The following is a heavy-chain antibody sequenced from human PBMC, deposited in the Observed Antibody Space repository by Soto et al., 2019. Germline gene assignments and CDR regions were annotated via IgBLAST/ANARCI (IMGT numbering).Heavy chain of an antibody. Sequence: EVQLVESGGGLVKPGGSLRLSCAASGFTLSNAWVSWVRQAPGKGLEWVGRIKNKIEGGTTDYAAPVQGRFSISRDDSKNMLYMQMNSLITADTAVYYCAPNWNFVYWCQGTLVTVSS. CDR1: GFTLSNAW. V-gene: IGHV3-15*01. D-gene: IGHD2-8*01. J-gene: IGHJ4*02. CDR2: IKNKIEGGTT. CDR3: APNWNFVY.